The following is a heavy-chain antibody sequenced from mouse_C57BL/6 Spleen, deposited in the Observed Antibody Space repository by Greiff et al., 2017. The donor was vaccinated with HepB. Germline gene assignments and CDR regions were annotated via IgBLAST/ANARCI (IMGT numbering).Heavy chain of an antibody. Sequence: QVQLQQSGAELVRPGASVTLSCKASGYTFTDYEMHWVKQTPVHGLEWIGAIDPETGGTAYNQKFKGKAILTADKSSSTAYMELRSLTSEDSAVYYCTRSTAYYSNYVDWYFDVWGTGTTVTVSS. CDR2: IDPETGGT. V-gene: IGHV1-15*01. J-gene: IGHJ1*03. CDR1: GYTFTDYE. D-gene: IGHD2-5*01. CDR3: TRSTAYYSNYVDWYFDV.